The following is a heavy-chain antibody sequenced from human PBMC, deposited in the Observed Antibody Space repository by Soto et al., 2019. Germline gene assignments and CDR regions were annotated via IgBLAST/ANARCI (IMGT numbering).Heavy chain of an antibody. J-gene: IGHJ5*02. V-gene: IGHV1-69*13. CDR2: IIPIFGTA. D-gene: IGHD3-22*01. CDR3: ARDLQSLGDSSGYYYSWFDP. Sequence: GASVKVSCKASGGTFSSYAISWVRQAPGQGLEWMGGIIPIFGTANYAQKFQGRVTITADESTGTAYMELSSLRSEDTAVYYCARDLQSLGDSSGYYYSWFDPWGQGTLVTVSS. CDR1: GGTFSSYA.